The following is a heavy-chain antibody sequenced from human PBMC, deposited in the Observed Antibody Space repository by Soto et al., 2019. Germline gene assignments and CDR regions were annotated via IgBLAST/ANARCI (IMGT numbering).Heavy chain of an antibody. V-gene: IGHV4-39*01. Sequence: SETLSLTCTVSGGSISSSSYYWGWIRQPPGKGLEWIGSIYYSGSTYYNPSLKSRVTISVDTSKNQFSLKLSSVTAADTAVYYCARQGSAIHFLEWSPVNFDFWGKGTLVTVSS. D-gene: IGHD3-3*01. CDR3: ARQGSAIHFLEWSPVNFDF. CDR1: GGSISSSSYY. CDR2: IYYSGST. J-gene: IGHJ4*02.